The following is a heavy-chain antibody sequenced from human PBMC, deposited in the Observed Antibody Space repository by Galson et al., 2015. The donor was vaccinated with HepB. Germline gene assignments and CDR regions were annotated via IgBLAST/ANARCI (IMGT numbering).Heavy chain of an antibody. J-gene: IGHJ6*02. V-gene: IGHV4-39*01. D-gene: IGHD4-11*01. CDR3: ARLTTVTPG. CDR1: GGSISSSSYY. Sequence: SETLSLTCTVSGGSISSSSYYWGWIRQPPGKGLEWIGSIYYSGSTYYNPSLKSRVTISVDTSKNQFSLKLSSVTAADTAVYYCARLTTVTPGWGQGTTVTVSS. CDR2: IYYSGST.